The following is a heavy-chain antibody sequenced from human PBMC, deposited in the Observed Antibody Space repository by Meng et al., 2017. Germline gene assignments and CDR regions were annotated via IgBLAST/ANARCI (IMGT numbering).Heavy chain of an antibody. CDR2: IHYSGST. CDR3: AVITKVGGGFYFDY. D-gene: IGHD3-10*01. Sequence: SETLSLTCTVPGGSMSGLYWSWIRQPPRKGLEWIAYIHYSGSTDYNPSLRSRVSISVDTSKNQFFLKLSSVSAADTAVYYCAVITKVGGGFYFDYWGQGTLVTVSS. CDR1: GGSMSGLY. J-gene: IGHJ4*02. V-gene: IGHV4-59*11.